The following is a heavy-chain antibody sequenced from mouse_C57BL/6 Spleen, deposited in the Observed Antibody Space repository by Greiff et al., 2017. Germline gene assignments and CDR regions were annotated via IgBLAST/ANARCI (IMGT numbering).Heavy chain of an antibody. V-gene: IGHV14-4*01. CDR3: TTGGDFDY. CDR1: GFNIKDDY. J-gene: IGHJ2*01. CDR2: IDPENGDT. Sequence: EVQLQQSGAELVRPGASVKLSCTASGFNIKDDYMHWVKQRPEQGLEWIGWIDPENGDTEYASKFQGKATITADTSSNTAYLQLSSLTSEDTAVYYCTTGGDFDYWGRGTTLTVSS.